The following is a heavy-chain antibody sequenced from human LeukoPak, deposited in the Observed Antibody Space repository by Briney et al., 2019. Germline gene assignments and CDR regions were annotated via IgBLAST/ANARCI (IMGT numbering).Heavy chain of an antibody. CDR3: AASGVVTGSPHGFDI. V-gene: IGHV3-33*03. D-gene: IGHD2-21*02. J-gene: IGHJ3*02. CDR2: IWYDGSNK. Sequence: GGSLRLSCAASGFTFSSYGMHWVRQAPGKGLEWVAVIWYDGSNKYYADSVKGRFTISRDNARNSLYLQMNSLSGEDMAVYYCAASGVVTGSPHGFDIWGQGTMVTVSS. CDR1: GFTFSSYG.